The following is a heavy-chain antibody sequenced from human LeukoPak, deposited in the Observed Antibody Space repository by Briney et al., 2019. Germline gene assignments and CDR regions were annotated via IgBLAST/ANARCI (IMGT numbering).Heavy chain of an antibody. D-gene: IGHD5-18*01. J-gene: IGHJ4*02. V-gene: IGHV3-33*01. CDR2: IWYDGSNK. CDR3: ARDRDGYNYGFLGY. Sequence: GGSLRLSCAASGFTFSSFGMHWVRQAPGKGLQWVAVIWYDGSNKYYADSVKGRFTISRDNSKNTLYLQMSSLRAEDTAVYYCARDRDGYNYGFLGYWGQGTLVTVSS. CDR1: GFTFSSFG.